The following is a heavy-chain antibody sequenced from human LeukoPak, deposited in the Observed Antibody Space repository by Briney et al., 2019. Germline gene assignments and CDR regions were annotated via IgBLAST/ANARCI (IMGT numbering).Heavy chain of an antibody. J-gene: IGHJ6*02. CDR2: ISYDGSNK. Sequence: GRSLRLSCAASGFTFSSYAMHWVRQAPGKGLEWVAVISYDGSNKYYADSVKGRFTISRDNSKNTLYLQMNSLRAEDTAVYYCARDGRYCSSTTCYIDYYYGMDVCGQGTTVTVSS. D-gene: IGHD2-2*02. CDR1: GFTFSSYA. V-gene: IGHV3-30-3*01. CDR3: ARDGRYCSSTTCYIDYYYGMDV.